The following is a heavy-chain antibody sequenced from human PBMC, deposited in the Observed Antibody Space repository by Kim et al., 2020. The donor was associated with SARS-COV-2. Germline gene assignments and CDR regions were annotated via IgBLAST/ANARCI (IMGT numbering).Heavy chain of an antibody. CDR2: ISGSGGST. CDR3: AKGTTYYYGSGSYSYGMDV. J-gene: IGHJ6*02. Sequence: GGSLRLSCAASGFTFSSYAMSWVRQAPGKGLEWVSAISGSGGSTYYADSVKGRFTISRDNSKNTLYLQMNSLRAEDTAVYYCAKGTTYYYGSGSYSYGMDVWGQGTTVTVSS. D-gene: IGHD3-10*01. V-gene: IGHV3-23*01. CDR1: GFTFSSYA.